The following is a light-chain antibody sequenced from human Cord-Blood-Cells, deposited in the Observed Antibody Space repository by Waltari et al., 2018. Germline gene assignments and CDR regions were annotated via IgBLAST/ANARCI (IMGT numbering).Light chain of an antibody. J-gene: IGKJ4*01. CDR2: DAS. Sequence: MTQSPATLSVSPGERATLSCRASQSVSSNLAWYQQKPGKAPKLLIYDASNLETVVPSRFSGSGSGTDFTFTISSLQPEDIATYYCQQYDNRLTFGGGTKVEIK. CDR3: QQYDNRLT. V-gene: IGKV1-33*01. CDR1: QSVSSN.